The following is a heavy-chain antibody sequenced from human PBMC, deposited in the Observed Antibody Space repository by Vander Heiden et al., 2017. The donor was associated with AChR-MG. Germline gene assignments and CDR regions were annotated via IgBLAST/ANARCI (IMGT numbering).Heavy chain of an antibody. V-gene: IGHV1-69*01. D-gene: IGHD4-17*01. CDR3: ASPRYGDRYYYYYYYMDV. CDR2: IIPIFGTA. Sequence: QVQLVQSGAEVKKPGSSVKVSCKASGGTFSSYAISWVRQAPGQGLEWMGGIIPIFGTANYAQKFQGRVTITADESTSTAYMELSSLRSEDTAVYYCASPRYGDRYYYYYYYMDVWGKGTTVTVSS. CDR1: GGTFSSYA. J-gene: IGHJ6*03.